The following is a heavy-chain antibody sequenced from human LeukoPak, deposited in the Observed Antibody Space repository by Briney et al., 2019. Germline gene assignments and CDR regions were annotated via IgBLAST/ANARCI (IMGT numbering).Heavy chain of an antibody. CDR3: ARKKYYYETSASGWFAP. CDR1: GFTFSTYW. Sequence: GGSLRLSCAASGFTFSTYWMTWVRRAPGKGLEWVATINQDGSEMSYVDSAKGRFTISRDNDKDSLYLQMNSLRAEDTAVYYCARKKYYYETSASGWFAPLGQGTLVAVPS. J-gene: IGHJ5*02. CDR2: INQDGSEM. D-gene: IGHD3-22*01. V-gene: IGHV3-7*01.